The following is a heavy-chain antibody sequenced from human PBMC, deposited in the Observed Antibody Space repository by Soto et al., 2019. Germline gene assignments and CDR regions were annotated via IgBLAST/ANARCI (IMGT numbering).Heavy chain of an antibody. J-gene: IGHJ5*02. Sequence: ETLSLTCTVSGGSISSYYWSWIRQPPGKGLEWIGYIYYSGSTNYNPSLKSRVTISVDTSKNQFSLKLSSVTAADTAVYYCARDSATYCSGGSCYVSKYNWFDPWGQGTLVTVSS. CDR1: GGSISSYY. CDR2: IYYSGST. V-gene: IGHV4-59*01. CDR3: ARDSATYCSGGSCYVSKYNWFDP. D-gene: IGHD2-15*01.